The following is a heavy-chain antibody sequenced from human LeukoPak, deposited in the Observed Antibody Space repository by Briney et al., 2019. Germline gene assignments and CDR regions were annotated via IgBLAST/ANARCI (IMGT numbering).Heavy chain of an antibody. CDR3: ARGGPPYCSGGSCPVDY. J-gene: IGHJ4*02. CDR1: GGSISSGSYY. Sequence: SQTLSLTCTVSGGSISSGSYYWSWIRQPAGKGLEWIGRIYTSGSTNYNPSLKSRVTISVETSKNQFSLKLSSVTAADTAVYYCARGGPPYCSGGSCPVDYWGQGTLVTVSS. CDR2: IYTSGST. D-gene: IGHD2-15*01. V-gene: IGHV4-61*02.